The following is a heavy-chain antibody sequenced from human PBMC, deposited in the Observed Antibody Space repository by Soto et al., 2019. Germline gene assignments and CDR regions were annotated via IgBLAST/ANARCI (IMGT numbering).Heavy chain of an antibody. V-gene: IGHV4-34*01. CDR3: ARGWNYYDSSGYYLGPSAFDI. CDR1: GGSFSGYY. Sequence: SETLSLTCAVYGGSFSGYYWSWIRKPPGEGLEWIGEINPSGSTNYNPSLKSRVTISVDTSKNQFSLKLSSVTAADTAVYYCARGWNYYDSSGYYLGPSAFDIWGQGTMVT. J-gene: IGHJ3*02. CDR2: INPSGST. D-gene: IGHD3-22*01.